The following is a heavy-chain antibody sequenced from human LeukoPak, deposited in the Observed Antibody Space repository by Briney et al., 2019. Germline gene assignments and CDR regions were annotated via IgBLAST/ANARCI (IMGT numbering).Heavy chain of an antibody. D-gene: IGHD3-3*01. Sequence: PGGSLRLSCAASGFTFSSYGMHWVRQAPGKGLQWVAFIRYDGSNKYYADSVKGRFTISRDNSKNTLYLQMNSLRAGDTAVYYCAKESDFWKTFDYWGQGTLVTVSS. CDR3: AKESDFWKTFDY. CDR2: IRYDGSNK. CDR1: GFTFSSYG. J-gene: IGHJ4*02. V-gene: IGHV3-30*02.